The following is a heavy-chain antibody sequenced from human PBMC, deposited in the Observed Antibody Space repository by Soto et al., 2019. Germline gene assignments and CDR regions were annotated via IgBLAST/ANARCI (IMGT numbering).Heavy chain of an antibody. CDR1: GFTFSFYA. CDR2: ISTDGGNT. D-gene: IGHD3-22*01. Sequence: HPGGSLRLSCSASGFTFSFYAMHWVRQAPGKGLEFVSAISTDGGNTHYADSVKGRFTISRDNSKNTQYLQMSSLTAEDTAVYYCVKGEYYYDTTGYYPFDHWGQGT. CDR3: VKGEYYYDTTGYYPFDH. V-gene: IGHV3-64D*06. J-gene: IGHJ4*02.